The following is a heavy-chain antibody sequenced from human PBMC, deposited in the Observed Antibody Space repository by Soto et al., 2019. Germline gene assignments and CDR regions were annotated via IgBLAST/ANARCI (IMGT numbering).Heavy chain of an antibody. V-gene: IGHV4-31*03. CDR3: ARGLSVTLFVN. CDR2: IYYSGST. CDR1: GGSISTGGYY. Sequence: QVQLQESGPGLVKPSQTLSLTCTVSGGSISTGGYYWTWIRQHPGTGLEWIGYIYYSGSTYYNPSLKSRVTISVDTSKIQSSLKLTSVTAAGTAVYYCARGLSVTLFVNWGQGTLVTVSS. J-gene: IGHJ4*02. D-gene: IGHD4-17*01.